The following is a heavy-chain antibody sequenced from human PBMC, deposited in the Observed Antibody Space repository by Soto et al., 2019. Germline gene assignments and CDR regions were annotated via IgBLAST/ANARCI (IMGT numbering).Heavy chain of an antibody. CDR3: ARADSYGMDV. D-gene: IGHD2-21*01. V-gene: IGHV4-34*01. J-gene: IGHJ6*02. CDR2: INHSGST. CDR1: GGSFSGYY. Sequence: QVQLQQWGAGLLKPSETLSLTCAVYGGSFSGYYWSWIRQPPGKGLEWIGEINHSGSTNYNPSLKSQVTISVDTSKNQFSLKLSSVTAADAAVFYCARADSYGMDVWGQGTTVTVSS.